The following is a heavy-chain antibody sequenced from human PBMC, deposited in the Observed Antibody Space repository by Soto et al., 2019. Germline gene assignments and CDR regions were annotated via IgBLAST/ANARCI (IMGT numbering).Heavy chain of an antibody. CDR1: GFTFGDYA. CDR2: IRSKIYGGTT. V-gene: IGHV3-49*03. Sequence: PGGSLRLSCTASGFTFGDYAMSWFRQAPGKGLEWVGFIRSKIYGGTTEYAASVKGRFTISRDDSKSIAYLQMDSLKTEDTAVYYCSRVGYCISSTCYGPDWGQGTLVTVSS. J-gene: IGHJ4*02. D-gene: IGHD2-2*01. CDR3: SRVGYCISSTCYGPD.